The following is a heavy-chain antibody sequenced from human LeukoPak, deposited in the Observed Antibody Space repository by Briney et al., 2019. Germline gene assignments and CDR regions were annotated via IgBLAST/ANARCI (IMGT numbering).Heavy chain of an antibody. CDR1: GGSLSSGGYY. Sequence: PSETLSLTCTVSGGSLSSGGYYWSWIRQHPGKGLEWIGYLYYTGTTYYNPSLKSRIIISVDTSKTQFSLRLSSVSAADTAIYYCARDLGVRGMDVWGQGTTVTVSS. D-gene: IGHD2-21*01. CDR2: LYYTGTT. J-gene: IGHJ6*02. V-gene: IGHV4-31*03. CDR3: ARDLGVRGMDV.